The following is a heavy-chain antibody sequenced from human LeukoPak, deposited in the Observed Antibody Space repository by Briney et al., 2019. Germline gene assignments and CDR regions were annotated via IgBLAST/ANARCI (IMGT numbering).Heavy chain of an antibody. V-gene: IGHV3-74*01. Sequence: GGSLRLSFAASGFTLGSYWMHWVRQAPGKGLVWVSRINSDGSSTSYADSVKGRFTISRDNAKNTLYLQMNSLRAEDTAVYYCARDYYGSGSYYIYWGQGTLVTVSS. CDR1: GFTLGSYW. CDR2: INSDGSST. CDR3: ARDYYGSGSYYIY. J-gene: IGHJ4*02. D-gene: IGHD3-10*01.